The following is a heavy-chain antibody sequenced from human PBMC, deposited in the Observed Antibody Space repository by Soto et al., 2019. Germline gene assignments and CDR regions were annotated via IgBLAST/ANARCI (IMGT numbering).Heavy chain of an antibody. CDR1: GGSISSGVCY. Sequence: PSETMSLTCTVSGGSISSGVCYWSWIRQHPGKGLEWIGYIYYSGSTYYNPSLKSRVTISVDTSKNQFSLKLSSVTAADTAVYYCARGFPYCTNGVCYPGHYYYYMDVWGKGTTVTVSS. CDR3: ARGFPYCTNGVCYPGHYYYYMDV. V-gene: IGHV4-31*03. CDR2: IYYSGST. J-gene: IGHJ6*03. D-gene: IGHD2-8*01.